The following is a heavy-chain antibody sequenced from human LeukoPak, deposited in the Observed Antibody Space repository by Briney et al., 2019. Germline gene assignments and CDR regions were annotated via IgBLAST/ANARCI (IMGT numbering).Heavy chain of an antibody. CDR2: IYYSGST. D-gene: IGHD6-6*01. CDR3: ARDDSSSSMFDY. V-gene: IGHV4-39*07. Sequence: SETLSLTCTVSGGSISSSSYYWGWIRQPPGKGLEWIGSIYYSGSTYYNPSLKSRVTISVDTSKNQFSLKLSSVTAADTAVYYCARDDSSSSMFDYWGQGTLVTVSS. CDR1: GGSISSSSYY. J-gene: IGHJ4*02.